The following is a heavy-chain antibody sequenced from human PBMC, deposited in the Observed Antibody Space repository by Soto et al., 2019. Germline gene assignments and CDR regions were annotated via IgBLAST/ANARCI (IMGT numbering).Heavy chain of an antibody. V-gene: IGHV4-31*03. J-gene: IGHJ5*02. CDR3: AREYSSSSVRNWFDP. CDR2: IYYSGST. Sequence: PSETLSLTCTVYGGSISSGGYYWSWIRQHPGKGLEWIGYIYYSGSTYYNPSLKSRVTISVDTSKNQFSLKLSSVTAADTAVYYCAREYSSSSVRNWFDPWGQGTLVTVS. D-gene: IGHD6-6*01. CDR1: GGSISSGGYY.